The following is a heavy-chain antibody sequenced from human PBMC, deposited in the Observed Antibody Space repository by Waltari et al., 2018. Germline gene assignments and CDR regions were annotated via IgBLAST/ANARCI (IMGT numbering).Heavy chain of an antibody. Sequence: QVQLQESGPGLVKPSETLSLTCTVSGGSISSHYWSWIRQPPGKGLEWIGYIYYSGSTNYNPSPKSRVTISVDTSKNQCSLKLSSVTAADTAVYYCSVSPYGSGSYAAFDPWGQGTLVTVSS. CDR3: SVSPYGSGSYAAFDP. J-gene: IGHJ5*02. CDR2: IYYSGST. V-gene: IGHV4-59*11. D-gene: IGHD3-10*01. CDR1: GGSISSHY.